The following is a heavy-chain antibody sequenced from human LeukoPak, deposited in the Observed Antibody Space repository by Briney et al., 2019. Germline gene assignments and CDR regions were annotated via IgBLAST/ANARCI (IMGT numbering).Heavy chain of an antibody. V-gene: IGHV3-33*06. CDR3: AKDDSSGYYLDY. Sequence: GGSLRLSCAASGFTFSSYGMHWVRQAPGKGLEWVAVIWYGGSNKYYADSVKGRFTISRDNSKNTLYLQMNSLRAEDTAVYYCAKDDSSGYYLDYWGQGTLVTVSS. J-gene: IGHJ4*02. D-gene: IGHD3-22*01. CDR1: GFTFSSYG. CDR2: IWYGGSNK.